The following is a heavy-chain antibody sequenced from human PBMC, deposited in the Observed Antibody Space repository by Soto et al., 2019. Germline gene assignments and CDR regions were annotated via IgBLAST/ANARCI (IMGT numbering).Heavy chain of an antibody. J-gene: IGHJ4*02. CDR1: GGSFSGYY. D-gene: IGHD3-16*02. V-gene: IGHV4-34*01. Sequence: QVQLQQWGAGLLKPSETLSLTCAVYGGSFSGYYWSWIRQPPGKGLEWIGEINHSGSTNYNPSLKSRVTISVDTSKNQFSLKLNSVTAADSAVYYCARGHIVGHWGQGTLVTVSS. CDR2: INHSGST. CDR3: ARGHIVGH.